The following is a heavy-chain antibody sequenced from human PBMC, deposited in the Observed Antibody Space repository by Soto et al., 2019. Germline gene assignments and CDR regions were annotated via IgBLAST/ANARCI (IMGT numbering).Heavy chain of an antibody. Sequence: GASVKVSCKASGYTFTSYGISWVRQAPGQGLEWMGWISAYNGNTNYAQKLQGRVTVTTDTSTSTAYMELRSLRSDDTAVYYCARLILGYCSGGSCYSSADWFDPWGQGTLVTVSS. CDR3: ARLILGYCSGGSCYSSADWFDP. CDR1: GYTFTSYG. D-gene: IGHD2-15*01. J-gene: IGHJ5*02. V-gene: IGHV1-18*04. CDR2: ISAYNGNT.